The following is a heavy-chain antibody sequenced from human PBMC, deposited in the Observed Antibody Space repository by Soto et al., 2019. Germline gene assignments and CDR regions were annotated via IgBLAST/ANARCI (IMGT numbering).Heavy chain of an antibody. V-gene: IGHV4-39*01. D-gene: IGHD1-1*01. CDR2: IYYSGGT. CDR1: GGSISSNNYY. CDR3: ASHSIGTALDGVDY. Sequence: SETLSLTCTVSGGSISSNNYYWGWIRQPPGKGLEWIGSIYYSGGTYNNPSLKSRVAISVDSSKNQFSLMLSSVTAADTGVYYCASHSIGTALDGVDYWGQGTLVTVSS. J-gene: IGHJ4*02.